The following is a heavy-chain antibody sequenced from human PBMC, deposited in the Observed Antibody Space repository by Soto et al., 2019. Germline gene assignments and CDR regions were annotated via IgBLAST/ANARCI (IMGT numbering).Heavy chain of an antibody. D-gene: IGHD4-4*01. J-gene: IGHJ6*03. CDR1: GFTFSSYS. CDR2: ISSSSSYI. CDR3: ARAPLTVSYYYYYMDV. V-gene: IGHV3-21*01. Sequence: EVQLVESGGGLVKPGGSLRLSCAASGFTFSSYSMNWVRQAPGKGLEWVSSISSSSSYIYYADSVKGRFTISRDNAKNSLYLQMNRLRAEDTAVYYCARAPLTVSYYYYYMDVWGKGTTVTVSS.